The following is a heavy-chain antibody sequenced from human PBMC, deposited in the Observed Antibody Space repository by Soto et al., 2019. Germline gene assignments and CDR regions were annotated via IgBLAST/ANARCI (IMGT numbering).Heavy chain of an antibody. CDR1: GFTFSSYA. V-gene: IGHV3-30-3*01. D-gene: IGHD4-4*01. CDR2: ISYDGSNK. Sequence: GGSLRLSCAASGFTFSSYAMHWVRQAPGKGLEWVAVISYDGSNKYYADSVKGRFTISRDNSKNTLYLQMNSLRAEDTAVYYCARGQGGPYSNYYFDYWGQGTLVTVSS. J-gene: IGHJ4*02. CDR3: ARGQGGPYSNYYFDY.